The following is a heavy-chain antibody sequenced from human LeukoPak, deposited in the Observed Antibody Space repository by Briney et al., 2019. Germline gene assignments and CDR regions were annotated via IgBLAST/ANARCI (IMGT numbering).Heavy chain of an antibody. CDR1: GYTFTSYG. D-gene: IGHD2-21*01. CDR3: ARAPPLRTPLGLRKVWSYDAFDI. V-gene: IGHV1-18*01. CDR2: ISAYNGNT. J-gene: IGHJ3*02. Sequence: GASVKVSCKASGYTFTSYGISWVRQAPGQGLEWMGWISAYNGNTNYAQKLQGRVTMTTDTSTSTAYMELRSLRSDDTAVYYSARAPPLRTPLGLRKVWSYDAFDIWGQGTMVTVSS.